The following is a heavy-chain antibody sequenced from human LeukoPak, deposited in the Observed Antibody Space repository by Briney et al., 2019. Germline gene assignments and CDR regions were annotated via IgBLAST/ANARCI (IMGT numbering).Heavy chain of an antibody. D-gene: IGHD6-25*01. V-gene: IGHV3-7*01. CDR2: IKQDGSEK. CDR1: GFIFSTYS. CDR3: ARRLPNYYYYGMDV. Sequence: GGSLRLSCTASGFIFSTYSMNWVRQAPGKGLEWVANIKQDGSEKYYVDSVKGRFTISRDNAKNSLYLQMNSLRAEDTAVYYCARRLPNYYYYGMDVWGQGTTVTVSS. J-gene: IGHJ6*02.